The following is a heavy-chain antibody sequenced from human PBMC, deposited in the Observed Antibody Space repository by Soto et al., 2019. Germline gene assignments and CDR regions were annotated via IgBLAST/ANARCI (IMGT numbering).Heavy chain of an antibody. V-gene: IGHV3-23*01. J-gene: IGHJ4*02. CDR1: GFTFSSYA. CDR2: ISGSGGST. CDR3: AKPDVRYFDWSTRNYYFDY. D-gene: IGHD3-9*01. Sequence: GGSLRLSCAASGFTFSSYAMSWVRQAPGKGLEWDSAISGSGGSTYYADSVKGRFTISRDNSKNTLYLQMNSLRAEDTAVYYCAKPDVRYFDWSTRNYYFDYWGQGTLVTVSS.